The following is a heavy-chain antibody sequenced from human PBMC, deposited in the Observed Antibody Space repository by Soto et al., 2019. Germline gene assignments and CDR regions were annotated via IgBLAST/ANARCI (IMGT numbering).Heavy chain of an antibody. D-gene: IGHD3-10*01. J-gene: IGHJ6*02. CDR2: ISPHDGDK. V-gene: IGHV1-18*01. Sequence: QVHLVQSGVEVKKPGASVKVSCKASGYTFTSYGISWVRQAPGQGLEWMGWISPHDGDKKYAQKLQGRVTMTTDPSTSTAYMELRSLRSDDTAGYYCARVAMVRGVLSATKQEGSYYYGIEVWGQGTTVTVSS. CDR1: GYTFTSYG. CDR3: ARVAMVRGVLSATKQEGSYYYGIEV.